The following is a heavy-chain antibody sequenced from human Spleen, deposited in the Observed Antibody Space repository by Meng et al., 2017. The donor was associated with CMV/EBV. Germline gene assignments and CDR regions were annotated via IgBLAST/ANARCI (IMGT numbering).Heavy chain of an antibody. Sequence: GGSLRLSCAASGFTFSSYSMNWVRQAPGKGLEWVSSISSSGSYIYYADSVKGRFTISRDNAKNSLYLQMNSLRAEDTAVYYCASFFTYYYGSGSYPTYYYGMDVWGQGTTVTVSS. J-gene: IGHJ6*02. D-gene: IGHD3-10*01. V-gene: IGHV3-21*01. CDR2: ISSSGSYI. CDR3: ASFFTYYYGSGSYPTYYYGMDV. CDR1: GFTFSSYS.